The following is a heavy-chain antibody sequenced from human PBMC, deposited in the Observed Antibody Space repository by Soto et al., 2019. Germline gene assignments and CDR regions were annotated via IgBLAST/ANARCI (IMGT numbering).Heavy chain of an antibody. CDR1: GFTFSSYA. D-gene: IGHD6-6*01. Sequence: GGSLRLSCAASGFTFSSYAMSWVRQAPGKGLEWVSAISGSGGSTYYADSVKGRLTISRDNSKNTLYLQMNSLRAEDTAVYYCAKGRSSSGYYFDYWGQGTLVTVSS. CDR2: ISGSGGST. CDR3: AKGRSSSGYYFDY. V-gene: IGHV3-23*01. J-gene: IGHJ4*02.